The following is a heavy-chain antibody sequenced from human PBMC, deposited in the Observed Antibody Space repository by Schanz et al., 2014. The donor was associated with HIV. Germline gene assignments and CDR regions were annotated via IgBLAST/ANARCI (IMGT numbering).Heavy chain of an antibody. J-gene: IGHJ6*02. CDR3: ARDKSGITSFGVVNGYYYSMDL. CDR1: GFIFNDFA. D-gene: IGHD3-3*01. V-gene: IGHV3-7*01. Sequence: EVQLVESGGGLLQPGRSLRLSCAASGFIFNDFAMHWVRQAPGKGLEWVANIKQDGSEKYYVDSVKGRFTISRDNTENSLYLQMNSLRAEDTAVYYCARDKSGITSFGVVNGYYYSMDLWGLGTTVTVS. CDR2: IKQDGSEK.